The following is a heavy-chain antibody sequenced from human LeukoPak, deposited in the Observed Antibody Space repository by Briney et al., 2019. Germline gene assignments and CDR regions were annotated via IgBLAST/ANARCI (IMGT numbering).Heavy chain of an antibody. CDR3: ARESIVGATARFDP. D-gene: IGHD1-26*01. CDR1: GYTFTGYY. J-gene: IGHJ5*02. Sequence: ASVKVSCKASGYTFTGYYMHWVRQAPGQGLEWMGWINPNSGGTNYAQKFQGRVTMTRDTSISTAYMELSRLRSDDTAVYCCARESIVGATARFDPWGQGTLVTVSS. V-gene: IGHV1-2*02. CDR2: INPNSGGT.